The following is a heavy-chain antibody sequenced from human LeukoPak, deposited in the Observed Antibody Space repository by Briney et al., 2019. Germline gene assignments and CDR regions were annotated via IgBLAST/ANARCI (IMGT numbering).Heavy chain of an antibody. D-gene: IGHD3-10*01. CDR1: GYTFTSYG. CDR2: ISAYNGNT. CDR3: ARVPGPNYYGSGKGDWFDP. V-gene: IGHV1-18*01. Sequence: ASVKVSCKASGYTFTSYGISWVRQAPGQGLEWMGWISAYNGNTNYAQRLQGRVTMTTDTSTSTAYMELRSLRSDDTAVYYCARVPGPNYYGSGKGDWFDPWGQGTLVTVSS. J-gene: IGHJ5*02.